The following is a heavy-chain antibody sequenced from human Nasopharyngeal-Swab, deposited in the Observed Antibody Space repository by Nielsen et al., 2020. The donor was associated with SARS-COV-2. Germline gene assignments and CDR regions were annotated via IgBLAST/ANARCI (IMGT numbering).Heavy chain of an antibody. V-gene: IGHV4-34*01. CDR2: IKHSGST. D-gene: IGHD6-19*01. J-gene: IGHJ4*01. CDR3: ARGAVSIGLYVVDY. Sequence: SETLSLTCAVYGGSFSGYYWSWIPQPPGKGLEWIGEIKHSGSTNYNPSLKSRVTISVDTSKNKFSLKLSSVTAADTAVYYCARGAVSIGLYVVDYWGQGTLVTVSS. CDR1: GGSFSGYY.